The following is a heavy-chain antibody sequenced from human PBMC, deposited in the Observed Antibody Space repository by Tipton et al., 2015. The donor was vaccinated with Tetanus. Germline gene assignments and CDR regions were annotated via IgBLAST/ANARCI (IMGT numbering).Heavy chain of an antibody. CDR1: GFTFSGYG. V-gene: IGHV3-30*18. J-gene: IGHJ4*02. CDR2: ISYDGSNK. CDR3: AKDWRWQWVHLGADH. D-gene: IGHD6-19*01. Sequence: QLVQSGGGVVQPGTSLRLSCAASGFTFSGYGMHWVRQAPGKGLEWVAVISYDGSNKYYVDSVKGRFTISRDNFKNTLYLQMNSLRAEDTAVYYCAKDWRWQWVHLGADHWGQGTLVTVSS.